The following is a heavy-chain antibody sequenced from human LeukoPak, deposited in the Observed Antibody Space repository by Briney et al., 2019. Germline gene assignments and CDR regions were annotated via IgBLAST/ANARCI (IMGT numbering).Heavy chain of an antibody. CDR3: ARDLSRELLRGGDYFDY. CDR2: ISVYNGDT. D-gene: IGHD1-26*01. J-gene: IGHJ4*02. CDR1: ASGYTFSNHD. V-gene: IGHV1-18*01. Sequence: ASVKVSCKASASGYTFSNHDISWVRQAPGQGLEWMGWISVYNGDTNYGQKFQGRVTMTAETSSSTVYMELRSLRSDDTAVYYCARDLSRELLRGGDYFDYWGQGTLVTVSS.